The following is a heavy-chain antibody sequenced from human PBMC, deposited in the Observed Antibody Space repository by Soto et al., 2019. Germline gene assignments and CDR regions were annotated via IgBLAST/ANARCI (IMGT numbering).Heavy chain of an antibody. J-gene: IGHJ5*02. Sequence: QVHLQQWGAGLLKPSETLSLTCAVYGGSVNGYYWNWIRQPPGKGLEWMGEINPTGGTHYNPSLKRRVTMSVDPSKNQFSLRLSSVTAADTAIYYCATRITVFGLLIPPFDPWGQGTQVTVSS. V-gene: IGHV4-34*02. CDR2: INPTGGT. CDR1: GGSVNGYY. D-gene: IGHD3-3*01. CDR3: ATRITVFGLLIPPFDP.